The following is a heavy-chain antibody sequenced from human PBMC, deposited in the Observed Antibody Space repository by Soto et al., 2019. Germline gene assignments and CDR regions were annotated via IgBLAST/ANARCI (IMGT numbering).Heavy chain of an antibody. CDR3: VRRGRTSNGDWFDL. D-gene: IGHD3-3*02. V-gene: IGHV4-4*02. CDR2: VYHTGST. CDR1: GDSISSTHW. J-gene: IGHJ5*02. Sequence: SETLSLTCVVSGDSISSTHWWTWVRQTPGTGLEWIGEVYHTGSTKYNPSLKNRVTISLDKSNNQFSLNLKSLTAADTAVYYCVRRGRTSNGDWFDLWGQGILVTVSS.